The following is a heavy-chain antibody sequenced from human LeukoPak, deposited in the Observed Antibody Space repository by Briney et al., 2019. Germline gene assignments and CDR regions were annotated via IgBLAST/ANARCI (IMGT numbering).Heavy chain of an antibody. Sequence: GGSLRLSCAAFGFTFSSYAMSWVRPAPGKGLEWVSGISGSGDYTYYADSVKGRFTISRDNSKNTLYLQVNSLRTEDTALYFCAKDNWIYIEYFDSWGKGILVTVSS. CDR2: ISGSGDYT. CDR1: GFTFSSYA. CDR3: AKDNWIYIEYFDS. V-gene: IGHV3-23*01. J-gene: IGHJ4*02. D-gene: IGHD1-7*01.